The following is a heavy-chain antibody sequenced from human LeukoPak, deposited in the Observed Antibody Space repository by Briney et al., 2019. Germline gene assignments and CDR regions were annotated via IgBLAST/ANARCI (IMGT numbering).Heavy chain of an antibody. CDR1: GFTFSSYS. D-gene: IGHD3-22*01. CDR3: AIASVLYFYDSSGAFDI. J-gene: IGHJ3*02. V-gene: IGHV3-21*01. Sequence: GGSLRLSCAASGFTFSSYSMNWVRQAPGKGLEWVSSISSSSSYIYYADSVKGRFTISRDNAKNSLYLQMNSLRAEDTAVYYCAIASVLYFYDSSGAFDIWGQGTMVTVSS. CDR2: ISSSSSYI.